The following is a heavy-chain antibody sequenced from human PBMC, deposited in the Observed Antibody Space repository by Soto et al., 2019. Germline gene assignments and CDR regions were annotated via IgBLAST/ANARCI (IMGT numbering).Heavy chain of an antibody. D-gene: IGHD1-1*01. CDR3: ARRQNWNNLFDT. V-gene: IGHV4-59*08. Sequence: SETISLTCTVSGGSITHNYWSWIRQSPGKGLEWIGCSYYSGSTSYNPSLRSRVTISIDTSKTQFSLRLRSVTAADTAVYYCARRQNWNNLFDTWGQGTLVTVS. CDR1: GGSITHNY. J-gene: IGHJ5*02. CDR2: SYYSGST.